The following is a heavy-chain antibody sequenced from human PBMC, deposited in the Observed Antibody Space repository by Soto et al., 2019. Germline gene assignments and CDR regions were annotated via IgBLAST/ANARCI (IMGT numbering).Heavy chain of an antibody. V-gene: IGHV1-46*03. CDR1: GYTFTSYY. CDR3: ASAVMPTVGYFQH. J-gene: IGHJ1*01. CDR2: INPSGGST. Sequence: QVQLVQSGAEVKKPGASVKVSCKASGYTFTSYYMHWVRQAPGQGLKWMGIINPSGGSTSYAQKFQGRVTVTRDTSTSTVYMELSSLGSKHTAVYYCASAVMPTVGYFQHWVQGTLVTVSS. D-gene: IGHD1-26*01.